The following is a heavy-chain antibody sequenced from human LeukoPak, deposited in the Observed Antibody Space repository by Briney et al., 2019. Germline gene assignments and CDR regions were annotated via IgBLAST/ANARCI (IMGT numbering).Heavy chain of an antibody. J-gene: IGHJ3*02. Sequence: PGRSLRLSCAASGFTFSSYGMHWVRQAPGKGLEWAAVIWYDGSNKYYADSVKGRFTIPRDNSKNTLYLQMNSLRAEDTAVYYCARGRCGGDCYPFDAFDIWGQGTMVTVSS. CDR3: ARGRCGGDCYPFDAFDI. D-gene: IGHD2-21*02. CDR1: GFTFSSYG. CDR2: IWYDGSNK. V-gene: IGHV3-33*01.